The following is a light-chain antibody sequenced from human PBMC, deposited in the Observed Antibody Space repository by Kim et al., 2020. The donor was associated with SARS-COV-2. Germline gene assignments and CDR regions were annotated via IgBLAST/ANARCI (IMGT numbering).Light chain of an antibody. CDR1: QNINSF. J-gene: IGKJ2*01. CDR2: DAS. V-gene: IGKV3-11*01. CDR3: QQRSGWYT. Sequence: LSSSAGESATRSCRASQNINSFLAWYQQRPGQAPRLLIYDASYRATGVPARFSGSGSGTDFTLTISSLEPEDFAVYYCQQRSGWYTFGQGTKLEI.